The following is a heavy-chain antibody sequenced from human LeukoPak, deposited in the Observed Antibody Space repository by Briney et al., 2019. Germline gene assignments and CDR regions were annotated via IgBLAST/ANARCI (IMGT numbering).Heavy chain of an antibody. CDR1: GFTLSNYW. CDR3: ARDDTHYGSSDSCYDAVDI. Sequence: GGSLRLSCAASGFTLSNYWMHWVRHAPGKGLVWVSRISSDGSSTNYADSVKGRFTISRDNAKNSLYLQMNRPRAKDTAVYYCARDDTHYGSSDSCYDAVDIWGQGTMVTVSS. V-gene: IGHV3-74*01. J-gene: IGHJ3*02. D-gene: IGHD3-22*01. CDR2: ISSDGSST.